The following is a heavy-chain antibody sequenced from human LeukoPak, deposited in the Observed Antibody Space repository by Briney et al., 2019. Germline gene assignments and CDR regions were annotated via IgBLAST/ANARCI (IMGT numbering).Heavy chain of an antibody. J-gene: IGHJ4*02. D-gene: IGHD6-13*01. CDR3: ATHSSSGGFDY. CDR1: GFTFSSYG. CDR2: ISYDGSNK. V-gene: IGHV3-30*03. Sequence: GGPLRLSCAASGFTFSSYGMHWVRQAPGKGLEWVAVISYDGSNKYYADSVKGRFTISRDNSKNTLYLQMNSLRAEDTAVYYSATHSSSGGFDYWGQGTLVTVSS.